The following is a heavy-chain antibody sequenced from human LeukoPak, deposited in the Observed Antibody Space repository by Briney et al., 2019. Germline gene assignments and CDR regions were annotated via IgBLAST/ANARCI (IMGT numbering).Heavy chain of an antibody. Sequence: GGSLRLSCAASGFTFSSYSMNWVRQAPGKGLEWVSSISSSSSYIYYADSVKGRFTISRDNAKNSLFLQMSSLRAEDTALYYCARGRSLAYWGQGTLVTVSS. CDR2: ISSSSSYI. CDR1: GFTFSSYS. V-gene: IGHV3-21*01. CDR3: ARGRSLAY. J-gene: IGHJ4*02. D-gene: IGHD1-26*01.